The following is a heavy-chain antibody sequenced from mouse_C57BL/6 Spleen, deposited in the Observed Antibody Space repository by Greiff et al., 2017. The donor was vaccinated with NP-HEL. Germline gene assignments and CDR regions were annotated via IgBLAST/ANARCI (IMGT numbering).Heavy chain of an antibody. D-gene: IGHD2-5*01. J-gene: IGHJ2*01. Sequence: EVMLVESGGGLVKPGGSLKLSCAASGFTFSSYAMSWVRQTPEKRLEWVATISDGGSYTYYPDNLKGRFTIPRDNAKNNLYLQMSHLKSEDTAMYYCALYYSKSPFDYWGQGTTLTVSS. CDR2: ISDGGSYT. V-gene: IGHV5-4*03. CDR1: GFTFSSYA. CDR3: ALYYSKSPFDY.